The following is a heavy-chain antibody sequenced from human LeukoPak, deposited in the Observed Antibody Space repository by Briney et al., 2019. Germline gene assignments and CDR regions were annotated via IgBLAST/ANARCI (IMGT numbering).Heavy chain of an antibody. CDR3: ASAYCDSGICYSGSFDP. CDR1: GASINSNSYY. D-gene: IGHD2-15*01. CDR2: IYYTGST. J-gene: IGHJ5*02. V-gene: IGHV4-39*01. Sequence: SETLSLTCSVSGASINSNSYYWGWVRQPPGKGLEWIGTIYYTGSTYYSSSLRSRVSISVDTSKNQFSLKLNFVTAADTAVYYCASAYCDSGICYSGSFDPWGQGTLVTASS.